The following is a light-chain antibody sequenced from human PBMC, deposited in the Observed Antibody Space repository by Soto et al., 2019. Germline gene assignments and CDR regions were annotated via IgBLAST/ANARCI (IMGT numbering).Light chain of an antibody. CDR1: ALPKQH. Sequence: SYELTQPPAVSVSPGQTARITCSGDALPKQHGYWYQQKPGQAPVLVIYKDNERPSGIPERFSGSSSGTTVTLTISGVQAEDEADYDCQSADNTGTYRVFGGGTKVTVL. CDR2: KDN. J-gene: IGLJ3*02. CDR3: QSADNTGTYRV. V-gene: IGLV3-25*02.